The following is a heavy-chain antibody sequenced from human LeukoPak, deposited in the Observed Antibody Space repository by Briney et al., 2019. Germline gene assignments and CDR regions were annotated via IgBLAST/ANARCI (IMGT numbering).Heavy chain of an antibody. D-gene: IGHD2-2*01. CDR3: ARALGSTSCYDY. Sequence: GGSLRLSCAVSGFIFSSSAMSWVRQAPGKGLEWVSSISSSSSYIYYADSVKGRFTISRDNAKNSLYLQMNSLRAEDTAVYYCARALGSTSCYDYWGQGTLVTVSS. CDR1: GFIFSSSA. J-gene: IGHJ4*02. V-gene: IGHV3-21*01. CDR2: ISSSSSYI.